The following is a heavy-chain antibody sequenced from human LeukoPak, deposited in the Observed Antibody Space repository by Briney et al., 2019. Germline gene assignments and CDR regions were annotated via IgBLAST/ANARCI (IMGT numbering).Heavy chain of an antibody. Sequence: ASVKVSCKASGYTFTSYAMHWVRQAPGQRLEWMGWINAGNGNTKYSQKFQGRVTITRDTSASTAYMELSSLRSEVTAVYYCARDGPYCSSTSCYYYDYYYGMDVWGQGTTVTVSS. CDR2: INAGNGNT. V-gene: IGHV1-3*01. J-gene: IGHJ6*02. D-gene: IGHD2-2*01. CDR3: ARDGPYCSSTSCYYYDYYYGMDV. CDR1: GYTFTSYA.